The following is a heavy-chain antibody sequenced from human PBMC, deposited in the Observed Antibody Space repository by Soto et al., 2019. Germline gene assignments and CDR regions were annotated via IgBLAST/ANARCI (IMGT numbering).Heavy chain of an antibody. CDR2: IRYDGSNI. Sequence: GGSLRLSCAASGIIFSGYGMHWVRQAPGKGLEWVAVIRYDGSNIYYADSVKGRFTISRDNSKNTLYLQMNSLRAEDTAVYYCAKDPPCSGGSCFAYFDYWGQGTLVTVSS. V-gene: IGHV3-30*02. CDR1: GIIFSGYG. J-gene: IGHJ4*02. D-gene: IGHD2-15*01. CDR3: AKDPPCSGGSCFAYFDY.